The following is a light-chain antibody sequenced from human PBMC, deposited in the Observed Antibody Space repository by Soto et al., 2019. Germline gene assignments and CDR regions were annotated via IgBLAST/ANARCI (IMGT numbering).Light chain of an antibody. J-gene: IGKJ1*01. CDR1: QSLSSN. Sequence: ERVMTQSPATLSVSPGERATLSCRASQSLSSNLAWYQQKPGQAPRLLIYGASTRATGIPARFSGSGSGTEFTLTISSLQSEDFATYYCQHYKDYSWTFGQGTKVEIK. CDR2: GAS. V-gene: IGKV3-15*01. CDR3: QHYKDYSWT.